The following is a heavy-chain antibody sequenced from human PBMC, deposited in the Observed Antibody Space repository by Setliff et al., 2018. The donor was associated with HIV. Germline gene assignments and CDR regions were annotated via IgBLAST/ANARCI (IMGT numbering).Heavy chain of an antibody. D-gene: IGHD4-17*01. CDR3: ARASKYGVRYYFYY. Sequence: SQTLSLTCAISGDSVSSDTAAWNWIRQSPSRGLEWLGRTYYRSKWYNDYAPSVKSRIGINPDTSKNQFSLQLNSVTPDDTAVYFCARASKYGVRYYFYYWGLGTLVTVSS. J-gene: IGHJ4*02. CDR1: GDSVSSDTAA. CDR2: TYYRSKWYN. V-gene: IGHV6-1*01.